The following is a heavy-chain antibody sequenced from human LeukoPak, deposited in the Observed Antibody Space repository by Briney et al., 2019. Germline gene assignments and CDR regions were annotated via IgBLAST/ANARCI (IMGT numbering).Heavy chain of an antibody. Sequence: GGSLRLSCAASGFTFSSYWMHWVRQAPGKGLVWVSRINRDGSSTIYADSVKGRFTISRDNAKNTLYLQMNSLRAEDTAVYYCARGVRDGYSFGFYFDYWGQGALVIVSS. V-gene: IGHV3-74*01. CDR1: GFTFSSYW. CDR3: ARGVRDGYSFGFYFDY. D-gene: IGHD5-12*01. J-gene: IGHJ4*02. CDR2: INRDGSST.